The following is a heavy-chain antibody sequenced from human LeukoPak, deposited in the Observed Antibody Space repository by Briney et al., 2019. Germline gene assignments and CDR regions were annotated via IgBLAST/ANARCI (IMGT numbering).Heavy chain of an antibody. J-gene: IGHJ4*02. CDR3: ASSLFYDSSGYYSYYFDY. Sequence: ASVKVSCKASGGTFSSYAISWVRQAPGQGLEWMGWINPNSGGTNYAQKFQGRVTMTRDTSISTAYMELSRLRSDDTAVYYCASSLFYDSSGYYSYYFDYWGQGTLVTVSS. V-gene: IGHV1-2*02. D-gene: IGHD3-22*01. CDR2: INPNSGGT. CDR1: GGTFSSYA.